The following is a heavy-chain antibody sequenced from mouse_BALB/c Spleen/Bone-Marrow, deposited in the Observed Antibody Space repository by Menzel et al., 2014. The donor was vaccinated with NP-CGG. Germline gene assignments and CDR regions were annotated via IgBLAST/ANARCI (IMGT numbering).Heavy chain of an antibody. CDR2: INSGGVNT. D-gene: IGHD4-1*01. V-gene: IGHV5-6*01. CDR1: GLTFSSYG. J-gene: IGHJ4*01. CDR3: ARRGNWDGRAAMDY. Sequence: EVQGVESGGDLVKPGGSLKLSCAASGLTFSSYGMSWVRQTPDKRPEWVATINSGGVNTYYIDSVKGRFTISRDNAKNTLYLQMSSLKSEDTAMYHCARRGNWDGRAAMDYWGQGTSVTVSS.